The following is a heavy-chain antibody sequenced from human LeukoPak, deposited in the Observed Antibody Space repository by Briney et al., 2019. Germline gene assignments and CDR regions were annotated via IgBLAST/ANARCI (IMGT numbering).Heavy chain of an antibody. CDR1: GFTFSSYW. J-gene: IGHJ4*02. Sequence: GGSLRLSCAASGFTFSSYWMNWARQAPGKGLEWVASINHNGNVNYYVDSVKGRFTISRDNAKNTLYLQMNSLRAEDTAVYYCASRHCSGGGCYFAGADPFDYWGQGTLVTVSS. D-gene: IGHD2-15*01. CDR2: INHNGNVN. V-gene: IGHV3-7*03. CDR3: ASRHCSGGGCYFAGADPFDY.